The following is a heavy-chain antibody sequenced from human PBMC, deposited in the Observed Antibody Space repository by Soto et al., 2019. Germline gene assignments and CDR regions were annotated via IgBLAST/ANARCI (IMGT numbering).Heavy chain of an antibody. D-gene: IGHD6-13*01. CDR2: IGNSGSPI. J-gene: IGHJ5*02. CDR1: GFTFSSYN. Sequence: PGGSLRLSCAASGFTFSSYNMNWVRQAPGKGLEWLSYIGNSGSPINYADSVKGRFTSSRDNAKNSLYLQMNSLRAEDTALYYCARGLGSSWFFLWGQGTLVTVSS. V-gene: IGHV3-48*01. CDR3: ARGLGSSWFFL.